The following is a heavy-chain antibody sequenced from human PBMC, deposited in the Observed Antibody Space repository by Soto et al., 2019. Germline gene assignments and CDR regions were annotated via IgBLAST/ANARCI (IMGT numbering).Heavy chain of an antibody. Sequence: LSLTCAVYGASFSGYYWSWIRQPPGKGLEWIGEINHSGSTNYNPSLKSRVTISVDTSKNQFSLKLNSVTAADTAVYYCARKYYDILTGYYNPLDYWGPGTLVTVSS. D-gene: IGHD3-9*01. V-gene: IGHV4-34*01. J-gene: IGHJ4*02. CDR2: INHSGST. CDR1: GASFSGYY. CDR3: ARKYYDILTGYYNPLDY.